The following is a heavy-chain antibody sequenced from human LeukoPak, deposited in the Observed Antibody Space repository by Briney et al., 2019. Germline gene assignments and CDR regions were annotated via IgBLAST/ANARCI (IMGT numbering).Heavy chain of an antibody. CDR1: GYTFTSYG. J-gene: IGHJ3*01. Sequence: GASVKVSCKASGYTFTSYGISWVRQAPGQGLTWMGWINPDNGKTKYEPRFQGRVTMTWDTSINTAYVDLTGLRSDDTAVYYCARNEPAVSVVDAFDVWGQGTVVTVSS. V-gene: IGHV1-18*01. D-gene: IGHD1-1*01. CDR3: ARNEPAVSVVDAFDV. CDR2: INPDNGKT.